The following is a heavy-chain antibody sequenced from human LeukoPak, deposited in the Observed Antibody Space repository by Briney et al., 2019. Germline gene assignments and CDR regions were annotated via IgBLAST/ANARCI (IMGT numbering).Heavy chain of an antibody. D-gene: IGHD6-13*01. Sequence: PGGSLRLSCAASGSTFSSYSMNWVREAPGEGLEWGSSISSSSSHIYYAHSEKGRFTISKVNAKNSPYLQMNSRRAEDTAVYYCARDSAAATLGAFDIWGQGTTVTVSS. J-gene: IGHJ3*02. CDR3: ARDSAAATLGAFDI. CDR2: ISSSSSHI. V-gene: IGHV3-21*01. CDR1: GSTFSSYS.